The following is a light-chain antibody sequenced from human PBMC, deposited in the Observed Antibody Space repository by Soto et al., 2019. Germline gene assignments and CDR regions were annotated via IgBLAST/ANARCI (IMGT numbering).Light chain of an antibody. CDR2: GAS. J-gene: IGKJ1*01. Sequence: EIVMTQSPATLSVSPGGRATLSCRASQSISDTLAWYQQKPGQAPRLLIHGASTRATGFPARFSGSGSGTDFTLTISSLQSEDFAVYYCQQYNNWPWTFG. CDR1: QSISDT. CDR3: QQYNNWPWT. V-gene: IGKV3-15*01.